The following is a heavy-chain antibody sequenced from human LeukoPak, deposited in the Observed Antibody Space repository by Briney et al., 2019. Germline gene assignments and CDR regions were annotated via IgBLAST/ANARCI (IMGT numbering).Heavy chain of an antibody. J-gene: IGHJ4*02. CDR2: ISSSGNT. Sequence: SETLSLTCAVYGGSFSGYYWGWIRQPPGKGLEWIGGISSSGNTYYNPSLKSRITISIDTSKNHFTLKLSSVSAADTAVYYCARLGAGPTYYDFWSGYSSFYFDYWGQGTLVTVSS. D-gene: IGHD3-3*01. CDR1: GGSFSGYY. V-gene: IGHV4-34*01. CDR3: ARLGAGPTYYDFWSGYSSFYFDY.